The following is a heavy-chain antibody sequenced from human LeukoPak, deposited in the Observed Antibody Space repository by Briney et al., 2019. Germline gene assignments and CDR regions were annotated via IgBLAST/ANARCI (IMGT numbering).Heavy chain of an antibody. J-gene: IGHJ4*02. CDR2: TYYRSKWYN. Sequence: SQTLSLTCAISGDSVPSNSAAWNWIRQSPSRGLEWLGRTYYRSKWYNDYAVSVKSRITINPDTSKNQFSLQLSSVTPEDTAVYYCARGLYSSSEGYFDYWGQGTLVTVSS. CDR3: ARGLYSSSEGYFDY. CDR1: GDSVPSNSAA. V-gene: IGHV6-1*01. D-gene: IGHD6-6*01.